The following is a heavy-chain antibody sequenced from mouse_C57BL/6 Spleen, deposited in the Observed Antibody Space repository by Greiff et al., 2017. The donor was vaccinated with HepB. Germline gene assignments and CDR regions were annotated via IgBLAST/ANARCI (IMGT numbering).Heavy chain of an antibody. V-gene: IGHV1-55*01. Sequence: QVQLQQPGAELVKPGASVKMSCKASGYTFTSYWITWVKQRPGQGLEWIGDIYPGSGSTNYNEKFKSKATLTVDTSSSTAYMHLSSLTSEDSAVYYCARRGYGSSWGDYWGQGTTLTVSS. D-gene: IGHD1-1*01. CDR3: ARRGYGSSWGDY. J-gene: IGHJ2*01. CDR1: GYTFTSYW. CDR2: IYPGSGST.